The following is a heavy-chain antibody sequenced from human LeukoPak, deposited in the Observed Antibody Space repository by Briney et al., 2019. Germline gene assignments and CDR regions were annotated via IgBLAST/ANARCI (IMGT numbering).Heavy chain of an antibody. CDR2: TYYSGST. J-gene: IGHJ6*03. V-gene: IGHV4-39*01. Sequence: SETVSLTCSVSGGSISSRSYYWGWIRQPPGKGLEWIVSTYYSGSTDYNPSLKSRVTISLDTSKNQFSLKLNSVTAADTAVCYCARLRVSYMDVWGKGTTVTVSS. D-gene: IGHD2-21*01. CDR1: GGSISSRSYY. CDR3: ARLRVSYMDV.